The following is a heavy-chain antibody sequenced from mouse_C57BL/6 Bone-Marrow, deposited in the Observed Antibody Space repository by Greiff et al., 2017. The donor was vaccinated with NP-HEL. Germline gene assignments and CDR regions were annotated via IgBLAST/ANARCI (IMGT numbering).Heavy chain of an antibody. CDR3: TTPSYYGSSLYAMDY. CDR2: IDPENGDT. Sequence: EVQLQQSGAELVRPGASVKLSCTASGFNITDDYMHWVKQRPEQGLEWIGLIDPENGDTEYASTFQGTATITAGTSSNTAYLQLSSLTSEDTAVYYCTTPSYYGSSLYAMDYWGQGTSVTVSS. J-gene: IGHJ4*01. V-gene: IGHV14-4*01. D-gene: IGHD1-1*01. CDR1: GFNITDDY.